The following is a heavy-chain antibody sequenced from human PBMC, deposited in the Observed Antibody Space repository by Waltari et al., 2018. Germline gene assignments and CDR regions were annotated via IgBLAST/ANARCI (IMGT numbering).Heavy chain of an antibody. J-gene: IGHJ4*02. CDR2: IYHSGST. CDR1: GYSIRRGSY. D-gene: IGHD3-22*01. CDR3: ARITYYYDSTPFDY. Sequence: QEQLQESGPGLVTPSETLSLTCAVSGYSIRRGSYWGGIRQPPGKGLEWIGSIYHSGSTYYNPSLKSRVTISVDTSKNQFSLKLSSVTTADTAVYYCARITYYYDSTPFDYWGQGTLVTVSS. V-gene: IGHV4-38-2*01.